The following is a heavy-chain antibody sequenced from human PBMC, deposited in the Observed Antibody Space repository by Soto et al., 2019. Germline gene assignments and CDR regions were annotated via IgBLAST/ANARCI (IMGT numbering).Heavy chain of an antibody. J-gene: IGHJ6*03. CDR3: ARDMESGSGSSDKIVYYYYYMDV. CDR1: GFTFSSYG. CDR2: IWYDGRNK. V-gene: IGHV3-33*01. D-gene: IGHD3-10*01. Sequence: PGGSLRLSCAASGFTFSSYGMHWVRQAPGKGLEWVAVIWYDGRNKYYADSVKGRFTISRDNSKNTLYLQMNSLRAEDTAVYYCARDMESGSGSSDKIVYYYYYMDVWGKGTTVTVSS.